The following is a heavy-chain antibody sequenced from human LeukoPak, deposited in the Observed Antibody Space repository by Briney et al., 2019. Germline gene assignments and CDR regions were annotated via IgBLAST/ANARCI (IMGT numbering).Heavy chain of an antibody. D-gene: IGHD3-22*01. Sequence: SETLSLTCTVSGGSISSSTYYWGWIRQPPGKGLEWIGSIYYSGSTYYNPSLKSRVTISVDTSKNQFSLKLSSVTAADTAVYYCARGGNDSSGYNDYWGQGTLVTVSS. CDR1: GGSISSSTYY. V-gene: IGHV4-39*07. CDR3: ARGGNDSSGYNDY. CDR2: IYYSGST. J-gene: IGHJ4*02.